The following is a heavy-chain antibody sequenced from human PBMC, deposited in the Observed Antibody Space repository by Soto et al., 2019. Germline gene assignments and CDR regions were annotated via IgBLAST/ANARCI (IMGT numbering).Heavy chain of an antibody. D-gene: IGHD1-26*01. CDR1: GFTFSSYA. J-gene: IGHJ4*02. CDR2: ISGSGGST. V-gene: IGHV3-23*01. CDR3: AKVWADWEYFDY. Sequence: TXGFLRLYFAASGFTFSSYAMSGVRQAPGKGLEWVSAISGSGGSTYYADSVKGRFTISRDNSKNTLYLQMNSLRAEDTAVYYCAKVWADWEYFDYWGQGTLVTVSS.